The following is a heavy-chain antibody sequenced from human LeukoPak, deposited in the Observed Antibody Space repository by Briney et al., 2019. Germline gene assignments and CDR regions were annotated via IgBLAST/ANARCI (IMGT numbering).Heavy chain of an antibody. Sequence: PGGSLKLSCAASGFTFSASPIHWVRQASGKGLEWVGHITAKHATAYSATVKGRFTISRDDSKYTTYLQMNSLETEDTAVYCAREGCGDTSCYTNDYWGQGTRVTVSS. CDR1: GFTFSASP. D-gene: IGHD2-2*02. V-gene: IGHV3-73*01. J-gene: IGHJ4*02. CDR3: REGCGDTSCYTNDY. CDR2: ITAKHAT.